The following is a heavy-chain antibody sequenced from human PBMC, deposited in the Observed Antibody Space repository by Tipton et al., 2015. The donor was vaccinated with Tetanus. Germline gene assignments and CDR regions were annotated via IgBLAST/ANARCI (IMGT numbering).Heavy chain of an antibody. V-gene: IGHV4-39*07. CDR1: GGSISSSSHY. Sequence: TLSLTCTVPGGSISSSSHYWAWIRQPPGKGLEWIGNVYSSGSTYYNPSLKGRVTISVDTSTTQFSLRLNSVTAADTAIYYCARDHRLSASYAGWFDPWGQGTLVTVSS. D-gene: IGHD1-26*01. CDR3: ARDHRLSASYAGWFDP. J-gene: IGHJ5*02. CDR2: VYSSGST.